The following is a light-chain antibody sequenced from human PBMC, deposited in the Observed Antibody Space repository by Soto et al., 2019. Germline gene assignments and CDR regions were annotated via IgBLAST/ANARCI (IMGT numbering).Light chain of an antibody. J-gene: IGKJ2*01. CDR2: KAS. CDR3: QQYHDSPMNT. Sequence: DIQMTQSPSTLSGSVGDRVTITCRASQTISSWLAWYQQKPGKAPKLLIYKASTLKSGVPSRFSGSGSGTEFTLTISRLEPDDSAVYYCQQYHDSPMNTFGQGTKLQIK. CDR1: QTISSW. V-gene: IGKV1-5*03.